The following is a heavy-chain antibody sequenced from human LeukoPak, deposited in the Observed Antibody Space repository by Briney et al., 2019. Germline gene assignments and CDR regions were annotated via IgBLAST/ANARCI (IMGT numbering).Heavy chain of an antibody. D-gene: IGHD2-2*01. CDR1: GFTFTDEY. J-gene: IGHJ4*02. CDR2: INPYSGAI. CDR3: ARDPKSQLLLDY. V-gene: IGHV1-2*02. Sequence: ASVTVSCKSSGFTFTDEYINWVRQAPGQGLGWMGWINPYSGAINYAQKFQGRVTLTRDTSISTAYMELSRLTSGDTAVYYCARDPKSQLLLDYWGQGTLVTVSS.